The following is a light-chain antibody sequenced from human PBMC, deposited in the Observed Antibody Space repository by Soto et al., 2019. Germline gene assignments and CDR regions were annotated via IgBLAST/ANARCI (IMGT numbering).Light chain of an antibody. Sequence: EIVMTQSPATLSVSPGESATLSCRASQSVSSNLAWYQQKPGQAPRLLIYGASTRATAIPARFSGSGSGAEFTLTISSLQSEDFAVYYSQQYNNWPPITFGQGTRLEIK. V-gene: IGKV3-15*01. CDR2: GAS. J-gene: IGKJ5*01. CDR3: QQYNNWPPIT. CDR1: QSVSSN.